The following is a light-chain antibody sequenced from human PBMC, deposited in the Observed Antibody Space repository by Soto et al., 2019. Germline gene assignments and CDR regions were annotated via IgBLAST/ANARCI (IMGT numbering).Light chain of an antibody. Sequence: QLVLTQPASVSGSPGQSITISCTGSSSDVGGYNYVSWYQQHPGKAPKLTIYEVYNRPSGVPDRFSGSKSGTSASLAISGLQSEDEADYYCAAWDDSLNGYWVFGGGTKVTVL. V-gene: IGLV2-14*01. J-gene: IGLJ3*02. CDR2: EVY. CDR3: AAWDDSLNGYWV. CDR1: SSDVGGYNY.